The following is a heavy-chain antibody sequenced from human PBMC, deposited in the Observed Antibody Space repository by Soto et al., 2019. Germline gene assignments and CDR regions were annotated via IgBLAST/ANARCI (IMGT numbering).Heavy chain of an antibody. Sequence: PSETLSVTCTVSVVSSSNSSYYWGWIRRPPGKGLEWIGTIYYIGITYYNPSLKSRVTISVDTSKNQFSLKLTSVTAADTAVYYCASHGSNWGQGTLVTVSS. V-gene: IGHV4-39*01. CDR2: IYYIGIT. CDR1: VVSSSNSSYY. CDR3: ASHGSN. J-gene: IGHJ4*02.